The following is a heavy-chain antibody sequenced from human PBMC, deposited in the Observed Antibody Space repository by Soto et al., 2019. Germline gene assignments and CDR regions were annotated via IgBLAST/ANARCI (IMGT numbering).Heavy chain of an antibody. CDR3: AARYSSGWYGPQSELYYFDY. J-gene: IGHJ4*02. CDR2: ISSSSSYI. V-gene: IGHV3-21*01. Sequence: PGGSLRLSCAASGFTFSSYSMNWVRQAPGKGLEWVSSISSSSSYIYYADSVKGRFTISRDNAKNSLYLQMNSLRAEDTAVYYCAARYSSGWYGPQSELYYFDYSGQGTLVTVSS. CDR1: GFTFSSYS. D-gene: IGHD6-19*01.